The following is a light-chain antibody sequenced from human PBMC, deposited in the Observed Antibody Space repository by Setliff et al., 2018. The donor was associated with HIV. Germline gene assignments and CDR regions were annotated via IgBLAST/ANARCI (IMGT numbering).Light chain of an antibody. J-gene: IGLJ3*02. V-gene: IGLV1-44*01. CDR3: ATWDANLNGWV. Sequence: QSALTQPPSASGTPGQRVTISCSGGNSNIGSNSVSWYRRLPGTAPKLLMHNNNQRPSGVPGRFSGSKSGTSASLAISGLQSEDEVDYYCATWDANLNGWVFGGGTKVTVL. CDR1: NSNIGSNS. CDR2: NNN.